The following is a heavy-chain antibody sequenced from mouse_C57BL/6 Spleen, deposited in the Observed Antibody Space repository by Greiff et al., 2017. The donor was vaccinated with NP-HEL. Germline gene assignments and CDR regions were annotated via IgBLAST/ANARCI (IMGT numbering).Heavy chain of an antibody. CDR3: AREGLGYYGGAMDY. J-gene: IGHJ4*01. V-gene: IGHV1-54*01. CDR1: GYAFTNYL. Sequence: QVQLQQSGAELVRPGTSVKVSCKASGYAFTNYLIEWVKQRPGQGLEWIGVINPGSGGTNYNEKFKGKATLTADKSSSTAYMQRSSLTSEDSAVYFGAREGLGYYGGAMDYWGQGTSVTVSS. D-gene: IGHD1-1*01. CDR2: INPGSGGT.